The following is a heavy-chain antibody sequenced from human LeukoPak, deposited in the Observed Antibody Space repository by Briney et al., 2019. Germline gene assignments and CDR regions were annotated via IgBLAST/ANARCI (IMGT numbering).Heavy chain of an antibody. J-gene: IGHJ4*02. Sequence: GGSLRLSCAASGFTFSSTWMSWVRQAPGKGLEWVANIKQDGSAKYYVDSLKGRFTISRDNAKNSLYLQMNSLRAEDTAVYFCARVGLPAYSNGGLENWGQGTLVTVSS. D-gene: IGHD6-19*01. CDR2: IKQDGSAK. CDR3: ARVGLPAYSNGGLEN. CDR1: GFTFSSTW. V-gene: IGHV3-7*01.